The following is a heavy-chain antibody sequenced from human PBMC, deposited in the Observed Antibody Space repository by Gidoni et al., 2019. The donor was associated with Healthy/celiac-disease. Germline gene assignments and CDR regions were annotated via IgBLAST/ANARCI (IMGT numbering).Heavy chain of an antibody. CDR3: ARAKLYFWSGYYWRQVADGMDV. CDR1: GGSFSGYY. CDR2: INHSGST. J-gene: IGHJ6*02. D-gene: IGHD3-3*01. V-gene: IGHV4-34*01. Sequence: QVQLQQWGAGLLMPSETLSLTCAVYGGSFSGYYWSWIRQPPGKGLEWIGEINHSGSTNYNPSLKSRVTISVDTSKNQFSLKLSSVTAADTAVYYCARAKLYFWSGYYWRQVADGMDVWGQGTTVTVSS.